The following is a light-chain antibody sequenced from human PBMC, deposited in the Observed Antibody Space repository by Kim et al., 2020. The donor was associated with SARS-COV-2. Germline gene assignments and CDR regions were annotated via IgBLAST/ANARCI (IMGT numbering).Light chain of an antibody. CDR2: GRN. CDR1: SLRSYY. Sequence: SSELTQDPAVSVALGQTVRITCQGDSLRSYYATWYQQKPGQAPLLVIYGRNNRPSGIPDRFSGSSSGNTASLTITGSQAEDEADYYCNSRDSSGNHLWLFGGGTHLTVL. J-gene: IGLJ3*02. V-gene: IGLV3-19*01. CDR3: NSRDSSGNHLWL.